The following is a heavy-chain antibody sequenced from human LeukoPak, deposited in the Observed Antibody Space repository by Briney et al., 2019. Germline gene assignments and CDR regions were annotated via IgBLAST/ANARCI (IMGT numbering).Heavy chain of an antibody. J-gene: IGHJ3*02. V-gene: IGHV3-21*01. CDR1: GFTFSSYS. CDR3: ARFFGFSIVGATYAFDI. CDR2: ISSSSSYI. D-gene: IGHD1-26*01. Sequence: GGSLRLSCAASGFTFSSYSMNWVRQAPGKGLNGVSSISSSSSYIYYADSIKGRFTISRDNAKNSLFLQMNSLRAEDTAVYYCARFFGFSIVGATYAFDIWGQGTMVTVSS.